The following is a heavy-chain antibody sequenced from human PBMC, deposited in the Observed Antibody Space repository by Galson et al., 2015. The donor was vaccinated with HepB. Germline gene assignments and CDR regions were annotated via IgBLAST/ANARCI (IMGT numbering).Heavy chain of an antibody. CDR2: IYYSGST. J-gene: IGHJ4*02. D-gene: IGHD3-10*01. Sequence: TLSLTCTVSGGSISSSSYYWGWIRQPPGKGLEWIGSIYYSGSTYYNPSLKSRVTISVDTSKNQFSLKLSSVTAADTAVYYCASFMVRGADDYWGQGTLVTVSS. CDR1: GGSISSSSYY. CDR3: ASFMVRGADDY. V-gene: IGHV4-39*01.